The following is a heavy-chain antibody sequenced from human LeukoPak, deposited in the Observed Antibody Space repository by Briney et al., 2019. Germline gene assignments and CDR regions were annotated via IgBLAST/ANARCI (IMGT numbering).Heavy chain of an antibody. V-gene: IGHV4-39*07. D-gene: IGHD2-15*01. CDR2: IYYSGST. J-gene: IGHJ4*02. CDR3: ARDGDCSGGSCEAFDY. CDR1: GGSISSSSYY. Sequence: SQTLSLTCTVSGGSISSSSYYWGWIRQPPGKGLEWIGSIYYSGSTYYNPSLKSRVTISVDTSKNQFSLKLSSVTAADTAVYYCARDGDCSGGSCEAFDYWGQGTLVTVSS.